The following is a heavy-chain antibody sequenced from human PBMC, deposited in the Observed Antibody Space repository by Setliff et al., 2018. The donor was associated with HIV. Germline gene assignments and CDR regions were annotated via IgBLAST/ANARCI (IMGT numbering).Heavy chain of an antibody. CDR2: IYPNTGGT. V-gene: IGHV1-2*02. CDR1: GGTFSSYA. CDR3: TRSTTAD. J-gene: IGHJ4*02. D-gene: IGHD4-17*01. Sequence: ASVKVSCKAPGGTFSSYAISWVRQAPGEGLEWIGWIYPNTGGTNYAQKFQGRVTMTRDTSIRTAYMELRMLTSDDTAIYYCTRSTTADWGQGTMVTVSS.